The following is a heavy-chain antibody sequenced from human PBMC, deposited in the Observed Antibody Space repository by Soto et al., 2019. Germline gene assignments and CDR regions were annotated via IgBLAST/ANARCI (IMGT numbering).Heavy chain of an antibody. CDR1: GFTFSSYG. CDR3: AKDRSPIAVAAFDY. Sequence: QVQLVESGGGVVQPGRSLRLSCAASGFTFSSYGMHWVRQAPGKGLEWVAVISYDGSNKYYADSVKGRFTISRDNSTNTLYPQMNSLRAEGTAVYYCAKDRSPIAVAAFDYWGQGTLVTDSS. J-gene: IGHJ4*02. V-gene: IGHV3-30*18. CDR2: ISYDGSNK. D-gene: IGHD6-19*01.